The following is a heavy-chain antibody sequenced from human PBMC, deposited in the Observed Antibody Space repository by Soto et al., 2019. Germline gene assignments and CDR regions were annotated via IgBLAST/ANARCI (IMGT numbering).Heavy chain of an antibody. Sequence: QVQLVESGGGVVQPGRSLRLSCAASGFTFSSYAMHWVRQAPGKGLEWVAVISYDGSNKYYADSVKGRFTISRDNSKNTLYLQMNSLRDEDTAVYYCARDLGMQPRFYFDLWGRGTLVTVSS. CDR1: GFTFSSYA. D-gene: IGHD6-13*01. CDR3: ARDLGMQPRFYFDL. J-gene: IGHJ2*01. V-gene: IGHV3-30-3*01. CDR2: ISYDGSNK.